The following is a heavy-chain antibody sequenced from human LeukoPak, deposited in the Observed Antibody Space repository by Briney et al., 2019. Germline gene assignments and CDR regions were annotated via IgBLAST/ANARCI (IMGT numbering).Heavy chain of an antibody. Sequence: GRSLRLSCAASGFTFDDYAMHWVRQGPGKGLEWVSGISWNSDSIGYADSVKGRFTISRDNARNSLYLQMNSLRDADTALYYCAKASFPAAIIGWFDPWGQGTLVTVSS. CDR1: GFTFDDYA. CDR2: ISWNSDSI. J-gene: IGHJ5*02. V-gene: IGHV3-9*01. D-gene: IGHD2-2*02. CDR3: AKASFPAAIIGWFDP.